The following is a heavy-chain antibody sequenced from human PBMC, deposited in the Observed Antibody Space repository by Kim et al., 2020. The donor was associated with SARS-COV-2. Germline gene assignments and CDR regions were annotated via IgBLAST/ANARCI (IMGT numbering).Heavy chain of an antibody. J-gene: IGHJ4*02. CDR2: ISAYNGNT. D-gene: IGHD3-3*01. CDR1: GYTFTSYG. CDR3: ARDGPDFWSGYEERFDY. V-gene: IGHV1-18*01. Sequence: ASVKVSCKASGYTFTSYGISWVRQAPGQGLEWMGWISAYNGNTNYAQKLQGRVTMTTDTSTSTAYMELRSLRSDDTAVYYCARDGPDFWSGYEERFDYWGQGTLVTVSS.